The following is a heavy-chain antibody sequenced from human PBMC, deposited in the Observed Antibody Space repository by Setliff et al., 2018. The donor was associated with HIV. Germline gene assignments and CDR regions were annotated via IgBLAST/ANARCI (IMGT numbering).Heavy chain of an antibody. CDR2: SIPILGIG. CDR1: GGTFSSYT. J-gene: IGHJ6*03. CDR3: ARCGAGEWHLYMDV. V-gene: IGHV1-69*02. Sequence: SVKVSCKASGGTFSSYTINWVRQAPGQGLEWMGRSIPILGIGNHEQAQKFKGRVTFTADKSTSTVYMELSSLRSEDTAVYYCARCGAGEWHLYMDVWGKGTAVTVSS. D-gene: IGHD3-16*01.